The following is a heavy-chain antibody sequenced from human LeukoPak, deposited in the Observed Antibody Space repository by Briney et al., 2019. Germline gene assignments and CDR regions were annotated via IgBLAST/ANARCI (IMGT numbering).Heavy chain of an antibody. V-gene: IGHV4-59*11. D-gene: IGHD3-3*01. CDR3: AREVNDSWSGYFDP. Sequence: PSETLSLTCTVSGCSISSHYWSWIRQPPGKGLEWIGYIYYSGSTNYNPSLKSRVTISVDTSKNQFSLKLSSVTAADTAVYYCAREVNDSWSGYFDPWGQGTLVTVSS. J-gene: IGHJ5*02. CDR1: GCSISSHY. CDR2: IYYSGST.